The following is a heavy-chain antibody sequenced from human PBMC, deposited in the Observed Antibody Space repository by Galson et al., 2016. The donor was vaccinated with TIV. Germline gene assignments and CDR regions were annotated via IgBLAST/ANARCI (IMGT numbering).Heavy chain of an antibody. CDR1: GFIFSDYA. D-gene: IGHD1-14*01. CDR3: AREQNHALDV. J-gene: IGHJ6*02. CDR2: ISRSGGNS. Sequence: SLRLSCAASGFIFSDYAMNWARQTPRKGLEWISYISRSGGNSFYAESVKGRFTVSRDSLDKSVFLQMNSLRDEDTAVYFCAREQNHALDVWGPGTMVTVSS. V-gene: IGHV3-48*03.